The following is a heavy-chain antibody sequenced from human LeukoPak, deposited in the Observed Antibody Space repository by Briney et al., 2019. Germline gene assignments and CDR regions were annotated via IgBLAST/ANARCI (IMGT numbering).Heavy chain of an antibody. Sequence: ASVKVSCKASGYTFTSYAMHWVRQTPGQRLEWMGWINAGNGNTKYSQKFQGRVTITRDTSASTAYMELSSLRSDDTAVYYCARGLDSGSYVRFDPWGQGTLVTVSS. CDR2: INAGNGNT. D-gene: IGHD1-26*01. CDR3: ARGLDSGSYVRFDP. J-gene: IGHJ5*02. CDR1: GYTFTSYA. V-gene: IGHV1-3*01.